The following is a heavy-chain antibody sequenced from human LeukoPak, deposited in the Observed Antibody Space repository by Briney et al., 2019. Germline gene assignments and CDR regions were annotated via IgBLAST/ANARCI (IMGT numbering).Heavy chain of an antibody. CDR3: ARVGFGYDSSGYYPFDY. CDR2: INHSGST. V-gene: IGHV4-34*01. Sequence: SETLSLTCAVYGGSFSGYYWSWIRQPPGKGLEWIGEINHSGSTNYNPSLESRVTISVDTSKNQFSLKLSSVTAADTAVYYCARVGFGYDSSGYYPFDYWGQGTLVTVSS. J-gene: IGHJ4*02. CDR1: GGSFSGYY. D-gene: IGHD3-22*01.